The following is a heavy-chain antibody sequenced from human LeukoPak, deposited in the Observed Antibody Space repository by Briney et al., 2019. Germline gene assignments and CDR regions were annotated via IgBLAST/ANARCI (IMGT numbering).Heavy chain of an antibody. D-gene: IGHD5-18*01. CDR2: ISGSGVST. CDR3: AKEYGYTYGEFDY. V-gene: IGHV3-23*01. Sequence: PGGSLRLSCAASTFTFSSYAMSWVRQAPGKGLEWVSAISGSGVSTYYADSVKGRFTISRDNSKNTLYLQMNSLRAEDTAVYYCAKEYGYTYGEFDYWGQGTLVTVSS. J-gene: IGHJ4*02. CDR1: TFTFSSYA.